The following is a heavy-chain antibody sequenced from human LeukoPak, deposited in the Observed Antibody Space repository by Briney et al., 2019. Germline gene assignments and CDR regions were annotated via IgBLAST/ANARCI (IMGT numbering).Heavy chain of an antibody. CDR2: IYTSGIT. V-gene: IGHV4-4*09. CDR3: ARLPPRTDYFYYMDV. J-gene: IGHJ6*03. Sequence: SETLSLTCTVSGGSISSYYWSWIRQPPGKGLEWIGYIYTSGITNYNPSLKSRVTISVDTSKNQFSLKLSSVTAADTAVYYCARLPPRTDYFYYMDVWGKRTTVTVSS. D-gene: IGHD1/OR15-1a*01. CDR1: GGSISSYY.